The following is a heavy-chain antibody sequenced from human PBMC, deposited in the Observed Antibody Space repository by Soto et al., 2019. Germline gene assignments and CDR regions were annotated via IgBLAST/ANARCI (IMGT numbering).Heavy chain of an antibody. J-gene: IGHJ6*02. Sequence: QVQLVQSGAEVKKPGASVKVSCKASGYTFTSYAMHWVRQAPGQSLEWMGWINAGNGNTKYSQKFQGRVTITRDTSASTAYMELSSLRSEDTAVYYCARDEGWYTNYYGMDVWGQGTTVTVSS. CDR3: ARDEGWYTNYYGMDV. V-gene: IGHV1-3*01. D-gene: IGHD6-19*01. CDR2: INAGNGNT. CDR1: GYTFTSYA.